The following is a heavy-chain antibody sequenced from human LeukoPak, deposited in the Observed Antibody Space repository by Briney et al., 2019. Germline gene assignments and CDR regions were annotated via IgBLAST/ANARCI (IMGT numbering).Heavy chain of an antibody. D-gene: IGHD3-3*01. CDR1: GFTFSSYG. CDR2: IRYDGSNK. J-gene: IGHJ4*02. CDR3: AKDGARLRFLEWLFGY. V-gene: IGHV3-30*02. Sequence: GGSLRLSCAASGFTFSSYGMHWVRQAPGKGRGWVAFIRYDGSNKYYADSVKGRFTISRDNSKNTLYLQMNSLRAEDTAVYYCAKDGARLRFLEWLFGYWGQGTLVTVSS.